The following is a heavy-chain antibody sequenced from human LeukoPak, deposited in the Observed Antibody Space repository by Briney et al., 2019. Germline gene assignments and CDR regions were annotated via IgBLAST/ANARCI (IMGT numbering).Heavy chain of an antibody. Sequence: PGGSLRLSCAASGFTFSSYGMHWVRQAPGKGLEWVAVISYDGSNKYYADSVKGRFTISRDNSKNTLYLQMNSLRAEDTAVYYCAKGAWYSSSWYNWFDPWGQGTLVTVSS. CDR3: AKGAWYSSSWYNWFDP. CDR2: ISYDGSNK. D-gene: IGHD6-13*01. CDR1: GFTFSSYG. V-gene: IGHV3-30*18. J-gene: IGHJ5*02.